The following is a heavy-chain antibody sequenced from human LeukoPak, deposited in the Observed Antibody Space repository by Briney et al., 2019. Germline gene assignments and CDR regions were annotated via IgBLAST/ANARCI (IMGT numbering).Heavy chain of an antibody. CDR1: GVSISNFY. CDR3: ATHPPRFCSGGTCSDY. CDR2: IHYSGST. D-gene: IGHD2-15*01. J-gene: IGHJ4*02. Sequence: ASETLSLTCTVSGVSISNFYWSWIRQSPGKGPEWIGYIHYSGSTNYNPSLKSRVTISVDTSKNQFSLKLSSVTAADTAVYYCATHPPRFCSGGTCSDYWGQGTLVTVSS. V-gene: IGHV4-59*01.